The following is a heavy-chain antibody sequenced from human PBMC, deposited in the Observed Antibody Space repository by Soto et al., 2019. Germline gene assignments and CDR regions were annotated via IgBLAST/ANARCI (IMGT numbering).Heavy chain of an antibody. Sequence: QVHLVQSGAEVKKPGASVKVSCKGSGYAFTTYGITWVRQAPGQGLEWMGWISAHNGNTNYEQKLEGRVTVTRDTSTTTDYLELRRLRSDDTAVYYCGRGRYGDYWGQGALVTVSS. CDR2: ISAHNGNT. CDR3: GRGRYGDY. V-gene: IGHV1-18*01. CDR1: GYAFTTYG. D-gene: IGHD1-1*01. J-gene: IGHJ4*02.